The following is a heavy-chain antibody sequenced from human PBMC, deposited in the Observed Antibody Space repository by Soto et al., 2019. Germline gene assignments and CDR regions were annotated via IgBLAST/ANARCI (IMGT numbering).Heavy chain of an antibody. CDR3: AREPWASEWLLDYYYYYYMDV. Sequence: PGGSLRLSCAASGFTFSTFAMSWVRQAPGKGLEWVSSISSSSSYIYYADSVKGRFTISRDNAKNSLYLQMNSLRAEDTAVYYCAREPWASEWLLDYYYYYYMDVWGKGTTVTVSS. V-gene: IGHV3-21*01. D-gene: IGHD3-3*01. J-gene: IGHJ6*03. CDR1: GFTFSTFA. CDR2: ISSSSSYI.